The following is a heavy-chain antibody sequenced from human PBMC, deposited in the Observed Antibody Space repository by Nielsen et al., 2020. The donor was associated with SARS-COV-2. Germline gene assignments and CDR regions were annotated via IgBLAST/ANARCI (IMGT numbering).Heavy chain of an antibody. Sequence: VRQAPGKGLEWMGRIDPSDSYTNYSPSFQGHVTISADKSISTAYLQWSSLKASDTAMYYCARCEIAAAAIWFDPWGQGTLVTVSS. CDR2: IDPSDSYT. CDR3: ARCEIAAAAIWFDP. V-gene: IGHV5-10-1*01. D-gene: IGHD6-13*01. J-gene: IGHJ5*02.